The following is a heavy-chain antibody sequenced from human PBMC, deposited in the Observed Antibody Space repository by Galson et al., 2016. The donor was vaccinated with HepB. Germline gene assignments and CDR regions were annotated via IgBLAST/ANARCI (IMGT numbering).Heavy chain of an antibody. D-gene: IGHD4-17*01. Sequence: TLSLTCTVSGGSISSSPYSWSWIRQSLGKGLEWIGYISHSGYTHYNPPLKSRVTISEDRSKNQFSLKLSSVTAADTAVYYCARDAWDDDLKSNDGFDIWGQGTMVTASS. J-gene: IGHJ3*02. CDR3: ARDAWDDDLKSNDGFDI. CDR2: ISHSGYT. CDR1: GGSISSSPYS. V-gene: IGHV4-30-2*06.